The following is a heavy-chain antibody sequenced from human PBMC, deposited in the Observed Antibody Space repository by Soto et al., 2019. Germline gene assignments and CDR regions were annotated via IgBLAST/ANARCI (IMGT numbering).Heavy chain of an antibody. J-gene: IGHJ6*03. Sequence: AGLLKPSETLSLICAVYGGSFSDYYWAWIRQPPGKGLEWIGEINHRGSTNYSPSLKSRVTISVDTSKNQFSLKLTSVTAADTAVYFCARRVTISYYMDVWGKGTTVTVSS. CDR3: ARRVTISYYMDV. CDR1: GGSFSDYY. CDR2: INHRGST. D-gene: IGHD1-1*01. V-gene: IGHV4-34*01.